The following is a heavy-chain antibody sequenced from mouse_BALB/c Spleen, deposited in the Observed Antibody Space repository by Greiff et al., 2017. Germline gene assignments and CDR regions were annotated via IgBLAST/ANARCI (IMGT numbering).Heavy chain of an antibody. V-gene: IGHV1S127*01. CDR2: IDPSNSET. CDR3: ARSGGLRQRDYYAMDY. D-gene: IGHD2-2*01. J-gene: IGHJ4*01. Sequence: QVQLQQSGPELVRPGASVKMSCKASGYTFTSYWMHWVKQRPGQGLEWIGMIDPSNSETRLNQKFKDKATLNVDKSSNTAYMQLSSLTSEDSAVYYGARSGGLRQRDYYAMDYWGQGTSGNVSS. CDR1: GYTFTSYW.